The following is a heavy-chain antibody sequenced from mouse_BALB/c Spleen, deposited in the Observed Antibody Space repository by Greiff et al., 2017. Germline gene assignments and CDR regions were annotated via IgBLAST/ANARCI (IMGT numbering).Heavy chain of an antibody. CDR1: GFNIKDYY. CDR2: IDPENGNT. Sequence: VQLKQSGAELVRPGALVKLSCKASGFNIKDYYMHWVKQRPEQGLEWIGWIDPENGNTIYDPKFQGKASITADTSSNTAYLQLSSLTSEDTAVYYCALITTAHFDYWGQGTTLTVSS. D-gene: IGHD1-2*01. J-gene: IGHJ2*01. CDR3: ALITTAHFDY. V-gene: IGHV14-1*02.